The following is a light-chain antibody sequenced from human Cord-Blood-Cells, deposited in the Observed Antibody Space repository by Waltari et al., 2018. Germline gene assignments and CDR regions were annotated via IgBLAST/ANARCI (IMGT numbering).Light chain of an antibody. CDR1: QSVSSSY. Sequence: EIVLTQSPGTLSLSPGERDTLPCRASQSVSSSYLAWYQQKPGQAPRLLIYDASSRATGIPVRFSGSESGTDFTLTNSCREPEDFAGYYGQQDGSSPRTFCRGTRVEIK. CDR2: DAS. J-gene: IGKJ1*01. V-gene: IGKV3-20*01. CDR3: QQDGSSPRT.